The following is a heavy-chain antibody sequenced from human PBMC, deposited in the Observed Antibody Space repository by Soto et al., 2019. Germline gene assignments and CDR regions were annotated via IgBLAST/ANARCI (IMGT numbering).Heavy chain of an antibody. CDR1: GFTFNRFG. V-gene: IGHV3-30*18. CDR2: ISYDGNNK. CDR3: AKAVDICVRGVPPSDY. J-gene: IGHJ4*02. Sequence: QVQLVESGGGVVQPGRSLRLSCAASGFTFNRFGMHWVRQAPGKGLEWVAVISYDGNNKFYADSVKGRFTISRDNSQDTLYLQMNSLRPEDTVMYYCAKAVDICVRGVPPSDYWGQGTLVIVSS. D-gene: IGHD3-10*02.